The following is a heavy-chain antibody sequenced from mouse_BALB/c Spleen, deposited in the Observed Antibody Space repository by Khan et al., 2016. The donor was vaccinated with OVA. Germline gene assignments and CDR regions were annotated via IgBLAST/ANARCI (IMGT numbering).Heavy chain of an antibody. D-gene: IGHD2-3*01. CDR2: ISYSGNT. CDR1: GYSITSDYA. CDR3: ARVDGGDFDY. Sequence: VQLKESGPGLVKPSQSLSLTCTVTGYSITSDYAWNWIRQFPGNKLEWMGFISYSGNTKYNPSLKSRISLTRDTSKNQFFLQLNSVTPEDTATYYCARVDGGDFDYWGQGTTLIVSS. J-gene: IGHJ2*01. V-gene: IGHV3-2*02.